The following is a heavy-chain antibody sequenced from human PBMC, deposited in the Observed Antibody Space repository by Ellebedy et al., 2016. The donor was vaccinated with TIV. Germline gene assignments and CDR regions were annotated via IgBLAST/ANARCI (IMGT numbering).Heavy chain of an antibody. CDR3: ARGLRDGYNSFDY. J-gene: IGHJ4*02. CDR2: INPNSGGT. V-gene: IGHV1-2*04. Sequence: AASVKVSCKASAYTFTGYYMHWVRQAPGQGLEGMGWINPNSGGTNYAQKFQGWVTMTRDTSISTAYMELSRLRSDDTAVYYCARGLRDGYNSFDYWGQGTLVTVSS. D-gene: IGHD5-24*01. CDR1: AYTFTGYY.